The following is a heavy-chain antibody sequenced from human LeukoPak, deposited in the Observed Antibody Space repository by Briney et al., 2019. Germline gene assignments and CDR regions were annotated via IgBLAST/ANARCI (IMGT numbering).Heavy chain of an antibody. Sequence: SVKVSCKASGGTFSSYAISWVRQAPGQGLEWMGRIIPILGIANYAQKFQGRVTITADKSTSTAYMELSGLRSEDTAVYYCARSPINYYDSSGNFDYWGQGTLVTVSS. CDR1: GGTFSSYA. V-gene: IGHV1-69*04. CDR2: IIPILGIA. CDR3: ARSPINYYDSSGNFDY. D-gene: IGHD3-22*01. J-gene: IGHJ4*02.